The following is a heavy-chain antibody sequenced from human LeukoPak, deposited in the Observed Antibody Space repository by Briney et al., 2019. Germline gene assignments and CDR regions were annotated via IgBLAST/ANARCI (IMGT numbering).Heavy chain of an antibody. CDR3: AGYYDSSGYYYRA. D-gene: IGHD3-22*01. Sequence: GGSLRLSCAASGFTFSSYSMNWVRQAPGKGLEWVSSISSSSGYIYYADSVKGRFTISRDNAKNSLYLQMNSLRAEDTAVYYCAGYYDSSGYYYRAWGQGTLVTVSS. J-gene: IGHJ5*02. V-gene: IGHV3-21*01. CDR1: GFTFSSYS. CDR2: ISSSSGYI.